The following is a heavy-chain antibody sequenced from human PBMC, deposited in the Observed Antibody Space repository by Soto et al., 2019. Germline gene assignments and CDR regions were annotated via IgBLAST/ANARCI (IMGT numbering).Heavy chain of an antibody. D-gene: IGHD3-3*01. CDR3: ARVNLLRFLEWLSYFDY. CDR2: ISAYNGNT. V-gene: IGHV1-18*01. Sequence: QVQLVQSGAEVKKPGASVKVSCKASGYTFTSYGISWVRQAPGQGLEWMGWISAYNGNTNYAQKLQGRGTMTTDTSTSTAYMELRSLRSDDTAVYYCARVNLLRFLEWLSYFDYWGQGTLVTVSS. J-gene: IGHJ4*02. CDR1: GYTFTSYG.